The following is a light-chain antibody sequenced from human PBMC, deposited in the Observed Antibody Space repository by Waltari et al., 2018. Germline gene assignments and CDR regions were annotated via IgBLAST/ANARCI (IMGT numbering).Light chain of an antibody. J-gene: IGKJ3*01. Sequence: IVMTQSPPTLSVSPGEKATLSCRASDYVGTNLAWSQEKPGWAPRLLIYGASTRASGVPGRFSGSGSGTEFALTISSLESEDSAVYYCQQYNDWPPFTFGPGTKLEIK. V-gene: IGKV3-15*01. CDR3: QQYNDWPPFT. CDR1: DYVGTN. CDR2: GAS.